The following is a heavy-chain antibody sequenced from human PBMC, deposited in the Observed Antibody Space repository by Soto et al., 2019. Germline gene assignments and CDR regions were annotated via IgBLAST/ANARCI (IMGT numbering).Heavy chain of an antibody. D-gene: IGHD3-22*01. CDR1: GSTFSSYS. V-gene: IGHV3-21*01. Sequence: WGSLRLPCASSGSTFSSYSMNWFRQAPGKGLEWVSSISSSSTYIYYADSVKGRFTISRDNAKNSLYLQMNSLRAEDTAVYYCVRDIYYYDHWLDPWGQGTLVTVSS. J-gene: IGHJ5*01. CDR2: ISSSSTYI. CDR3: VRDIYYYDHWLDP.